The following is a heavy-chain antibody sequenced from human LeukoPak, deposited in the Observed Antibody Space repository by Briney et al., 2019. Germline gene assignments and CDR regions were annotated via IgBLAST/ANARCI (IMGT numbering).Heavy chain of an antibody. Sequence: PGRSLRLSCAASGFTFSTYSMHWVRQAPGKGLEWVTIISSDGGNKDYADSVEGRFTISRDNSKDILYLQMNSLRPEDTAVYFCARDSFGDYYFDSWGQGTLVSVSS. CDR3: ARDSFGDYYFDS. CDR1: GFTFSTYS. J-gene: IGHJ4*02. CDR2: ISSDGGNK. V-gene: IGHV3-30-3*01. D-gene: IGHD4-17*01.